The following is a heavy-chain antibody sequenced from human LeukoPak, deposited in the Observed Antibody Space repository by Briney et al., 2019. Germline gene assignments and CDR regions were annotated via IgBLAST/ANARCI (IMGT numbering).Heavy chain of an antibody. CDR1: GGSINSHY. CDR2: IYYTGRN. V-gene: IGHV4-59*08. Sequence: SETLSLTCAVSGGSINSHYWSWIRQPPGKGLEWIGDIYYTGRNNYNPSLKSRVTISVDTSKNHLSLNLTSVLAADTAMYYYARRDSGWNYFDYWGQGNLVTVSS. CDR3: ARRDSGWNYFDY. D-gene: IGHD5-12*01. J-gene: IGHJ4*02.